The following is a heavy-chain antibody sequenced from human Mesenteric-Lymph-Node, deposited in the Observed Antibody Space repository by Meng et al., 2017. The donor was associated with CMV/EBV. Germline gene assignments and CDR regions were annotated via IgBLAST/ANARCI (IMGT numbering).Heavy chain of an antibody. J-gene: IGHJ4*02. CDR3: ARGKRYCSSTSCYTFDY. CDR2: INHSGST. Sequence: SQTRSLTGAVYGGSFSGYYWSWIRQPPGKGLEWIGEINHSGSTNYNPSLKSRVTISVDTSKNQFSLKLSSVTAADTAVYYCARGKRYCSSTSCYTFDYWGQGTLVTVSS. D-gene: IGHD2-2*02. V-gene: IGHV4-34*01. CDR1: GGSFSGYY.